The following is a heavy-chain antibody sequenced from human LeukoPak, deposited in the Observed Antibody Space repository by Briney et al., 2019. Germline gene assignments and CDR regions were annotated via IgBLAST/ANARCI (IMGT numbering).Heavy chain of an antibody. J-gene: IGHJ5*02. Sequence: PSETLSLTCTASGGSISSYYWSWLRQPPGKGLEWIGYIYYSGSTNYNPSLKSRVTISVDTSKNQFSLKLSSVTAADTAVYYCARDYSRWFDPWGQGTLVTVSS. D-gene: IGHD4-11*01. CDR2: IYYSGST. V-gene: IGHV4-59*01. CDR3: ARDYSRWFDP. CDR1: GGSISSYY.